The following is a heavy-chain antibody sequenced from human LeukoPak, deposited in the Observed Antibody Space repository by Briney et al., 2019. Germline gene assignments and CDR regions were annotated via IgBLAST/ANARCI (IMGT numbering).Heavy chain of an antibody. J-gene: IGHJ3*02. Sequence: GGSLRLSCVASGFAFRTSGMSWFRQAPGRGPEWVSGTSETGGAKYYADSVGGRFTNSKDNSKNTLYLQMDNLRAEDTALYYCAKAIARHRDLDAFDIWGQGTLVRVSS. CDR3: AKAIARHRDLDAFDI. CDR2: TSETGGAK. D-gene: IGHD2-21*01. V-gene: IGHV3-23*01. CDR1: GFAFRTSG.